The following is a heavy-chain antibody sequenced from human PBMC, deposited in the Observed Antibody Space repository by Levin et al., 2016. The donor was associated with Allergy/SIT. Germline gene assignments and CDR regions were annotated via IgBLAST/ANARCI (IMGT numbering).Heavy chain of an antibody. J-gene: IGHJ4*02. V-gene: IGHV3-7*01. Sequence: GGSLRLSCAASGFTFDDYGMSWVRQAPGKGLEWVANIKQDGSEKYYVDSVKGRFTISRDNAKNSLYLQMNSLRAEDTAVYYCARRLRYCSSTSCYDYWGQGTLVTVSS. D-gene: IGHD2-2*01. CDR2: IKQDGSEK. CDR3: ARRLRYCSSTSCYDY. CDR1: GFTFDDYG.